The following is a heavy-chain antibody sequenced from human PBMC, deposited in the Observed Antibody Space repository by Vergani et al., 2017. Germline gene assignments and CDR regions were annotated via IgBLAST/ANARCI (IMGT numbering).Heavy chain of an antibody. J-gene: IGHJ6*02. CDR1: GGTFSSYA. D-gene: IGHD2-2*01. Sequence: QVQLVQSGAEVKKPGSSVKVSCKASGGTFSSYAISWVRQAPGQGLEWMGRIIPIFGTANYPQKFQGRVTITADESTSTAYMELSSLRSEDTAVYYCARDEGAIVVVPAAMDYYYYGMDVWGQGTTVTVSS. V-gene: IGHV1-69*13. CDR2: IIPIFGTA. CDR3: ARDEGAIVVVPAAMDYYYYGMDV.